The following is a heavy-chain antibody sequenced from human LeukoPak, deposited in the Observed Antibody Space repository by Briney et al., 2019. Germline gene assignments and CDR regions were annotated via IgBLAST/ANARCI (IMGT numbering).Heavy chain of an antibody. D-gene: IGHD2-2*01. CDR2: ISSSGRTI. CDR3: ARADCSSSSCYELDY. V-gene: IGHV3-11*04. Sequence: GGSLRLSCAGSGFTFSDYYMSWIRQAPGKGLEWVSYISSSGRTIYYADSVKGRFTISRDNAKNSLYLQMNSLRAEGTAVYYCARADCSSSSCYELDYWGQGTLVTVSS. J-gene: IGHJ4*02. CDR1: GFTFSDYY.